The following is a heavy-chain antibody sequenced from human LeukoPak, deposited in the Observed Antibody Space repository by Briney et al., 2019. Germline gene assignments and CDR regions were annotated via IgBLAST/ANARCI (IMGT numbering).Heavy chain of an antibody. CDR3: ARVRPVAGTGHYYFDY. J-gene: IGHJ4*02. CDR1: GGSISSYY. D-gene: IGHD6-19*01. CDR2: IYYSGST. Sequence: PSETLSLTCTVSGGSISSYYWSWIRQPPGKGLEWIGYIYYSGSTNYNPSLKSRVTISVDTSKNQFSLKLSSVTAADTAVYYCARVRPVAGTGHYYFDYWGQGTLVTVSS. V-gene: IGHV4-59*01.